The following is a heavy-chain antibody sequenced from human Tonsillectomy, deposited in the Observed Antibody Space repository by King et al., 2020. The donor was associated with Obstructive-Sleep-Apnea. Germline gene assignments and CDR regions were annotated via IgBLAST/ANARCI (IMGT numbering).Heavy chain of an antibody. CDR3: VKGASGITIFGVVDY. J-gene: IGHJ4*02. CDR1: GFTFSNFA. CDR2: ISSNGGST. V-gene: IGHV3-64D*06. D-gene: IGHD3-3*01. Sequence: VQLVESGGGLVQPGGSLRLSCSASGFTFSNFAMHWVRQAPGKGLEYVSAISSNGGSTDYADSVKGRFTISRDNVKNTLYLQMSSLRAEDTAVYYCVKGASGITIFGVVDYWGQGTLVTVSS.